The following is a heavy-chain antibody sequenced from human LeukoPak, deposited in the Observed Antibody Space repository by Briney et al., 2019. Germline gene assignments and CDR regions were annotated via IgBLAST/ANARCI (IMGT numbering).Heavy chain of an antibody. D-gene: IGHD6-6*01. CDR2: INSNGDEI. CDR1: GFTFSAFS. V-gene: IGHV3-23*01. CDR3: ANWIGSSSRDY. Sequence: GGSLRLSCAASGFTFSAFSMTWVRQAPGKGLEWVSGINSNGDEIYYADSVRGRFTISRDNSNNALYLQMDSLRAEDTAVYYCANWIGSSSRDYWGQGTLVTVSS. J-gene: IGHJ4*02.